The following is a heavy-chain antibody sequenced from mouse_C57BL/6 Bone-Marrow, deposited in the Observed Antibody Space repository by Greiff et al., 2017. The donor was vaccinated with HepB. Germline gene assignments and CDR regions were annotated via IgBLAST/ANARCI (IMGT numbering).Heavy chain of an antibody. CDR1: GYTFTDYY. V-gene: IGHV1-19*01. CDR2: INPYNGGT. CDR3: ARPFITTVVAYNWYFDV. Sequence: EVQLQQSGPVLVKPGASVKMSCKASGYTFTDYYMNWVKQSHGKSLEWIGVINPYNGGTSYNQKFKGKATLTVDKSSSTAYMELNSLTSEDSAVYYCARPFITTVVAYNWYFDVWGTGTTVTVSS. J-gene: IGHJ1*03. D-gene: IGHD1-1*01.